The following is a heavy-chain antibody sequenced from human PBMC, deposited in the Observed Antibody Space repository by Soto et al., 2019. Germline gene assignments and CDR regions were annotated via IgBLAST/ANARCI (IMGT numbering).Heavy chain of an antibody. V-gene: IGHV4-59*08. Sequence: QVQLQESGPGLVKPSETLSLTCTASGGSISNYYWNWIRQPPGKGLEWIGNIRNSENTNYNPSLMRRLPISLDTSNNQCSLKMNSVTAADTAVYYCTTGSGWTSDHWGRGTLVTVSS. J-gene: IGHJ4*01. CDR1: GGSISNYY. CDR3: TTGSGWTSDH. D-gene: IGHD6-19*01. CDR2: IRNSENT.